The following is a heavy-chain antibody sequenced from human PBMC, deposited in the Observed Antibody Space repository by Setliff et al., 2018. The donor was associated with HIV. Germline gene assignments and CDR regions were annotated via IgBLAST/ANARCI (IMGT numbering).Heavy chain of an antibody. J-gene: IGHJ4*02. D-gene: IGHD3-22*01. CDR3: ARDYSPTFYYYDSSGTFDY. CDR1: GYTFTSYA. Sequence: ASVKVSCKASGYTFTSYAMHWVRQAPGQRLEWMGWINAGNGNTNYAQKFQGRVTITADESTSTAYMELSSLRSEDTAVYYCARDYSPTFYYYDSSGTFDYWGQGTLVTVSS. V-gene: IGHV1-3*01. CDR2: INAGNGNT.